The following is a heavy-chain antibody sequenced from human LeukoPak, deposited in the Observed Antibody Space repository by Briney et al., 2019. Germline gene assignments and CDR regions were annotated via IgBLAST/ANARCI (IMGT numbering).Heavy chain of an antibody. D-gene: IGHD3-3*01. CDR3: AGDPGNDFWSGYGIDP. CDR1: GGSISSYY. Sequence: SETLSLTCTVSGGSISSYYWSWIRQPPGKGLEWIGYIYYSGSTNYNPSLKSRVTISVDTSKNQFSLKLSSVTAADTAVYYCAGDPGNDFWSGYGIDPWGQGTLVTVSS. V-gene: IGHV4-59*01. CDR2: IYYSGST. J-gene: IGHJ5*02.